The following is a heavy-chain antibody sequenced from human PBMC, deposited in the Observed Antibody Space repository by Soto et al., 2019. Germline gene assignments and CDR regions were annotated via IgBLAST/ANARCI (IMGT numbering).Heavy chain of an antibody. CDR3: ARRV. CDR1: GFTFSSYP. CDR2: ISAGGDST. J-gene: IGHJ4*02. V-gene: IGHV3-23*01. Sequence: EVQLLESGGGWVQPGGSLRLSCATSGFTFSSYPMNWVRQAPGKGLEWVSGISAGGDSTYYADSVKGRFTIFRDNSKNPVYLPMNSLGAEHTAVYYCARRVWGQGTLVTVSS.